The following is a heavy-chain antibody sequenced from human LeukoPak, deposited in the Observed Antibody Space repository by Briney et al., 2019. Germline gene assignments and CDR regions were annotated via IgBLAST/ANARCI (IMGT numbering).Heavy chain of an antibody. CDR2: IKQDGSEK. Sequence: GGSLRLSCEASGFTFSSYWMNWVRQTPGKGLEWLANIKQDGSEKNYVDSVKGRFTISRDNAKNSLYLQMNSLRAEDTAVYYCAKEGALCLDYWGQGTLVTVSS. CDR1: GFTFSSYW. CDR3: AKEGALCLDY. V-gene: IGHV3-7*03. D-gene: IGHD2-2*01. J-gene: IGHJ4*02.